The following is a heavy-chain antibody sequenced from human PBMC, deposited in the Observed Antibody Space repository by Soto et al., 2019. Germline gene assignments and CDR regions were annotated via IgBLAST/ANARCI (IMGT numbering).Heavy chain of an antibody. V-gene: IGHV3-23*01. CDR2: ISGSGGST. J-gene: IGHJ4*02. Sequence: GGSLRLSCAASGITFPSYPMSWFRQAPGKGLEWVSAISGSGGSTYYADSVKGRFTISRDNSKNTLYLQMNSLRVEDTAIYYCAKDPPRMVYWGQGTLVTVSS. CDR1: GITFPSYP. CDR3: AKDPPRMVY. D-gene: IGHD3-10*01.